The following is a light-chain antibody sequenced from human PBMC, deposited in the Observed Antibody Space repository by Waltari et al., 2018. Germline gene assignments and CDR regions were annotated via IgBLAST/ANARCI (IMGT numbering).Light chain of an antibody. CDR1: QDISSS. CDR3: QQANSDPLT. CDR2: AAS. V-gene: IGKV1-9*01. Sequence: DIQLTQSPSFLSASVGDRVTITCRASQDISSSLAWFQQKPGRAPKLLIYAASTLPGGVPSRFSGSGSGTEFTLTIISLQPEDFATYYCQQANSDPLTFGGGTKVEMK. J-gene: IGKJ4*01.